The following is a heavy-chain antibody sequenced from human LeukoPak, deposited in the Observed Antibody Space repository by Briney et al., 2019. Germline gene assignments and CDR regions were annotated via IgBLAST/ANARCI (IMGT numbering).Heavy chain of an antibody. Sequence: SETLSLTCSGSGYSISSGYYWGWIRQPPGKGLEWIGSIYHSGSTYYNPSRKSRVTRSVDTSKNQFSLKLSSVTAADTAVYYCEREWYSTRWYDYWGEGTLVRVSS. D-gene: IGHD6-13*01. CDR1: GYSISSGYY. CDR3: EREWYSTRWYDY. V-gene: IGHV4-38-2*02. J-gene: IGHJ4*02. CDR2: IYHSGST.